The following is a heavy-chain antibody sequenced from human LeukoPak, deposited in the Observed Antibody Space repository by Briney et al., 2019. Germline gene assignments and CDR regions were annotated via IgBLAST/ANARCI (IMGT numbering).Heavy chain of an antibody. CDR2: MNPNSGNT. Sequence: ASVKVSCKASGYTFTSYDINWVRQATGQGPEWMGWMNPNSGNTGYAQKFQGRVTMTRNTSISTAYMELSSLRSEDTAVYYCARERITIFGVVITDGMDVWGQGTTVTVSS. D-gene: IGHD3-3*01. CDR3: ARERITIFGVVITDGMDV. V-gene: IGHV1-8*01. J-gene: IGHJ6*02. CDR1: GYTFTSYD.